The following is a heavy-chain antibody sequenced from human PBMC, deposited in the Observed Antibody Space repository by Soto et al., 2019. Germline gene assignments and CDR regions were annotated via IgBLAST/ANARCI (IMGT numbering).Heavy chain of an antibody. CDR2: IYWDDDK. CDR1: AFSLSTGGVG. CDR3: IQSRCGGDCLQSYASYYYYGMDV. J-gene: IGHJ6*02. Sequence: QITLKESGPTLVKPTQTLTLTCTFSAFSLSTGGVGVGWIRQPPGKALEWLALIYWDDDKRYSPSLRSRLTINKDTSKNQVVLTMTNMYPVDTATYYCIQSRCGGDCLQSYASYYYYGMDVWGQGTTVTVSS. V-gene: IGHV2-5*02. D-gene: IGHD2-21*02.